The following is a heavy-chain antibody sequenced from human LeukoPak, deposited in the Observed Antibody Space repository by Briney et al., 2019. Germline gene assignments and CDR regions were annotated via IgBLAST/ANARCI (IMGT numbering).Heavy chain of an antibody. CDR1: GGSISSYY. V-gene: IGHV4-59*01. CDR2: IYYSGST. CDR3: ARSRWFDS. J-gene: IGHJ5*01. Sequence: SETLSLTCPVSGGSISSYYWSWIRQPPGKGLEWIGYIYYSGSTNYNPSLKSRVPISVDTSKNQYSLKLSSVTAADTAVYCCARSRWFDSWGQGTLATVSS.